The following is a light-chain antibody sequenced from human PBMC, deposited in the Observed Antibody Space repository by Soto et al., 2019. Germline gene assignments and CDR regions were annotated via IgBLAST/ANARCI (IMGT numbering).Light chain of an antibody. CDR1: QRVSSGD. CDR3: QQYDT. CDR2: SAS. V-gene: IGKV3-20*01. Sequence: IVLTQSPATLSLSPGDRATLSCRARQRVSSGDLAWYQQTPGQAPSLLIYSASSRDTGIPDRFSGSGSGTAFTLTISRVEPEDFAVYYCQQYDTFGQGTKLEIK. J-gene: IGKJ2*01.